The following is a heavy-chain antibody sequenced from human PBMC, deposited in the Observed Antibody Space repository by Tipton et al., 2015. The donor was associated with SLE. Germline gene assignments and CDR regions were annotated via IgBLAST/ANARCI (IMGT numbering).Heavy chain of an antibody. CDR2: IYGGDTP. Sequence: SLRLSCAVAGFTVRNNYMSWVRQAPGKGLEWVSVIYGGDTPYYADSAKGRFTISTDNFKNTLYLQMKSLRTEDTAVYYCASGRPPRYWGQGTLVTVSS. CDR3: ASGRPPRY. CDR1: GFTVRNNY. D-gene: IGHD2-15*01. J-gene: IGHJ4*02. V-gene: IGHV3-66*02.